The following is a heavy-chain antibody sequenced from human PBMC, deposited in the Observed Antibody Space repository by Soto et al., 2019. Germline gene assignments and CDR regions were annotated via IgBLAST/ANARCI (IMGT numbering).Heavy chain of an antibody. D-gene: IGHD6-13*01. V-gene: IGHV4-59*01. CDR3: AREGSSWPNWFDP. CDR2: IYYSGST. CDR1: GGSISSYY. Sequence: QVQLQESGPGLVKPSETLSLTCTVSGGSISSYYWSWIRQPPGKGREWIGYIYYSGSTNYNPSLKRRVTISVDTSKTQFSLKLSLVTAADTAVYYCAREGSSWPNWFDPWGKGTLVTVSS. J-gene: IGHJ5*02.